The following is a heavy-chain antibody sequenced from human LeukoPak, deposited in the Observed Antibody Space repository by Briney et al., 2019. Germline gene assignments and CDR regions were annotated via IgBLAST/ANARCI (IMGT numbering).Heavy chain of an antibody. Sequence: ASVKVSCKASGYTFTGYYMHWVRQAPGQGLEWMGWINPNSGGTTYAQKFQGRVTMTRDTSISTAYMELSRLRSDDTAVYYCAREYYDILTGFIWFDPWGQGTLVTVSS. CDR1: GYTFTGYY. D-gene: IGHD3-9*01. J-gene: IGHJ5*02. CDR2: INPNSGGT. CDR3: AREYYDILTGFIWFDP. V-gene: IGHV1-2*02.